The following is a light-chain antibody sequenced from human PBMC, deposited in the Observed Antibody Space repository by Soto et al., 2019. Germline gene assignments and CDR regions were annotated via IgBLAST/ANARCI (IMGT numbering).Light chain of an antibody. CDR2: AAS. J-gene: IGKJ4*01. CDR1: QSVSRY. V-gene: IGKV1-39*01. CDR3: QQSSSTPLT. Sequence: DIQMTQSPSSLSASIGDGVTITCRASQSVSRYLNWYQQKPGRAPKLLISAASSLQSGVPSRFTCRGSGTDFNLNNSRLQPEDFANYYCQQSSSTPLTFGGGTKVDIK.